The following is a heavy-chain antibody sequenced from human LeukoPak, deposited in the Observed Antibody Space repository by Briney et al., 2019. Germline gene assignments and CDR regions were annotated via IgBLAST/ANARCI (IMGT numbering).Heavy chain of an antibody. CDR3: VRGGFGHAMDV. V-gene: IGHV3-74*01. J-gene: IGHJ6*02. CDR2: INNDGSGT. Sequence: PGGSLRLSWAASGFTFSSYWMHWVRQAPGKGLVWVSVINNDGSGTNYADSVKGRSTISRDNAKNTLYLQMTSLGAEDTAVYYCVRGGFGHAMDVWGQGTTVTVSS. CDR1: GFTFSSYW. D-gene: IGHD3-10*01.